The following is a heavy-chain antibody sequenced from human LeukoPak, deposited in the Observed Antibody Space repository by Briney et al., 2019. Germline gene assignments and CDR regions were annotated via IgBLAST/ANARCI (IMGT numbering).Heavy chain of an antibody. CDR2: IKQDGSER. CDR1: GFTISNYW. D-gene: IGHD6-19*01. V-gene: IGHV3-7*02. Sequence: GGSLRLSCAASGFTISNYWMSWARQAPGRGLEWVANIKQDGSERYYGDSVKGRFTISRDNANNSLYLQMNSLRAEDTAAYYCATTGGWPANWGQGTLVTVSS. J-gene: IGHJ4*02. CDR3: ATTGGWPAN.